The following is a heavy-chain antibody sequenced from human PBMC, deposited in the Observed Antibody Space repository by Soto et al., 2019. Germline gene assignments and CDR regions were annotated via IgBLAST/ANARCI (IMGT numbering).Heavy chain of an antibody. J-gene: IGHJ4*02. CDR2: IRSDGTAT. CDR1: GFTFSNYW. Sequence: EMQLVESGGGLVQPGGSLRLSCVASGFTFSNYWMHWVRQDPGMGLVWVSSIRSDGTATQYADSVNGRFTVSRDNTKNTLYLQMTSLRAEDTAVYYCAKDLSWGQCDYWGQGTPVTVSS. CDR3: AKDLSWGQCDY. D-gene: IGHD3-16*01. V-gene: IGHV3-74*01.